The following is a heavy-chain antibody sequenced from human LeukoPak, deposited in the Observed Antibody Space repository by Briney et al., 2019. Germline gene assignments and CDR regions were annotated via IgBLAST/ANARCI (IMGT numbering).Heavy chain of an antibody. CDR3: ARDYGDYEYYFDY. V-gene: IGHV4-61*01. CDR2: IYYSGST. CDR1: GGSISSSSYY. J-gene: IGHJ4*02. Sequence: SETLSLTCTVSGGSISSSSYYWSWIRQAPGKGLEWIGYIYYSGSTNYNPSLKSRVTISVDTSKNQFSLKLSSVTAADTAVYYCARDYGDYEYYFDYWGQGTLVTASS. D-gene: IGHD4-17*01.